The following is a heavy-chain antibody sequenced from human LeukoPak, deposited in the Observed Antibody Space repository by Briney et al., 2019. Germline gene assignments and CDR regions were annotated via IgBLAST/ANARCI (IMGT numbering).Heavy chain of an antibody. V-gene: IGHV3-43*01. CDR2: ISWDGGST. J-gene: IGHJ6*03. CDR1: GFTFDDYA. Sequence: GGSLRLSCAASGFTFDDYAMHWVRQAPGKGLEWVSLISWDGGSTYYADSVKGRFTISRDNSKNSLYLQMNSLRTEDTALYYCAKDPMVRGVEYYMDVWGKGTTVTVSS. CDR3: AKDPMVRGVEYYMDV. D-gene: IGHD3-10*01.